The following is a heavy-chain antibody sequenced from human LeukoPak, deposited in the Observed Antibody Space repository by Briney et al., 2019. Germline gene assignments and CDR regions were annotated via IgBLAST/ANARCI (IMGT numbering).Heavy chain of an antibody. CDR1: GYTFTDYY. J-gene: IGHJ4*02. D-gene: IGHD3-9*01. CDR3: ARSPDILTGENFDY. Sequence: ASVKVSCKASGYTFTDYYMHWVRQAPGQGLEWMGWINPNSGGTNYAQKFYARVTMTRDTSISIAYMELSRLRSDDTAVFYCARSPDILTGENFDYWGQGTLVTVSS. V-gene: IGHV1-2*02. CDR2: INPNSGGT.